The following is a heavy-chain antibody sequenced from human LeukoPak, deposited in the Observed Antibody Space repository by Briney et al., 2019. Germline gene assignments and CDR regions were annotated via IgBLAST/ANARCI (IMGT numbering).Heavy chain of an antibody. CDR3: ARRLTQYDCFNP. V-gene: IGHV6-1*01. CDR2: TYYRSTWYN. D-gene: IGHD2-2*01. CDR1: GDSVSSNSVT. J-gene: IGHJ5*02. Sequence: SQTLSLTCAISGDSVSSNSVTWNWIRQSPSRGLEWLGRTYYRSTWYNDYAVSVRGRITVNPDTSKNQFSLHLNSVTPEDTAVYYCARRLTQYDCFNPWGQGILVTVSS.